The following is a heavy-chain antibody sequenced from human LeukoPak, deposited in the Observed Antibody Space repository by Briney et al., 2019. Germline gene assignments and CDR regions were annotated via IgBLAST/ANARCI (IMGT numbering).Heavy chain of an antibody. CDR1: GYTFTSCY. Sequence: ASAKVSCKASGYTFTSCYMHWVRQAPGQGLEWMGIINPSGGSTRYAQKFQGRVTMTRDTSTSTVYMELSSLRSEDTAVYYCARDVHYYDSSGYQTGPNWFDPWGQGTLVTVSS. J-gene: IGHJ5*02. V-gene: IGHV1-46*01. CDR2: INPSGGST. D-gene: IGHD3-22*01. CDR3: ARDVHYYDSSGYQTGPNWFDP.